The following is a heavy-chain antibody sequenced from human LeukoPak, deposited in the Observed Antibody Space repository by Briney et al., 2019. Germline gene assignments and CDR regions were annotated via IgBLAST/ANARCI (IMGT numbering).Heavy chain of an antibody. CDR2: IIPIFGTA. CDR1: GGTFSSYA. J-gene: IGHJ6*03. V-gene: IGHV1-69*05. Sequence: SVKVSCKASGGTFSSYAISWVRQAPGQGLEWMGGIIPIFGTANYAQKFQGRVTITTDESTSTAYMELSSLRSEDTAVYYCARVVVGGSRKRDHEHYYMDVWGKGTTVTVSS. CDR3: ARVVVGGSRKRDHEHYYMDV. D-gene: IGHD3-10*01.